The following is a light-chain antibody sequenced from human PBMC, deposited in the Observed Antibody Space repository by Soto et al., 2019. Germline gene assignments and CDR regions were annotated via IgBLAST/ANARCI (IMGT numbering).Light chain of an antibody. CDR1: QSVSSY. Sequence: EIVLTQSPATLSLSPGERATLSCRASQSVSSYLAWYQQKPGQAPRLLIYDTSNRATGIPDRFSGSGSGTEFTLTISRLQSEDFAVYYCQKYSNWPPITFGQGTRLEIK. V-gene: IGKV3-11*01. CDR3: QKYSNWPPIT. J-gene: IGKJ5*01. CDR2: DTS.